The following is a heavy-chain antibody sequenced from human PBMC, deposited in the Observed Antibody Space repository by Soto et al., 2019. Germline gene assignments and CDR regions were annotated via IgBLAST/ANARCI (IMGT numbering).Heavy chain of an antibody. CDR3: ARDLGYCSGGSCYGYYYYGMDV. D-gene: IGHD2-15*01. J-gene: IGHJ6*02. CDR1: GGSISGYY. Sequence: ASETLSLTCTVSGGSISGYYWSWIRQPPGKGLEWIGYIYYSGSTNYNPSLKSRVTISVDTSKNQFSLKLSSVTAADTAVYYCARDLGYCSGGSCYGYYYYGMDVWGQGTTVTVSS. CDR2: IYYSGST. V-gene: IGHV4-59*01.